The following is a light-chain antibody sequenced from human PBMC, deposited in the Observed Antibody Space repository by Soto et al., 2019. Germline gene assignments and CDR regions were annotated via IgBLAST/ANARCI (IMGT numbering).Light chain of an antibody. V-gene: IGKV1-39*01. Sequence: DVQMTQSPSSLSASVGDRVTITCQASQDISYFLNWYQQKPGKAPKLLINVASTLQGGVPSRFSGSGSGTEYTLAISSLQPEDSATYYCQQSFGTPQTFGGGTKVDI. CDR3: QQSFGTPQT. CDR2: VAS. J-gene: IGKJ4*01. CDR1: QDISYF.